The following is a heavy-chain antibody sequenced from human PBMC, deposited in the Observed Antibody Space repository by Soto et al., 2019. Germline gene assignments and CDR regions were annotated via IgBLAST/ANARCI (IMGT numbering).Heavy chain of an antibody. D-gene: IGHD1-26*01. Sequence: SETLSLTCAVFGASVSSGTYYWSWIRQPPGKGLEWVGHIYYSGSTNYNPSLKSRVTISVDTSKNQFSLKLSSVTAADTAVYYCARDRGSGSYHRFDYWGQGTLVTVSS. J-gene: IGHJ4*02. CDR3: ARDRGSGSYHRFDY. CDR1: GASVSSGTYY. V-gene: IGHV4-61*01. CDR2: IYYSGST.